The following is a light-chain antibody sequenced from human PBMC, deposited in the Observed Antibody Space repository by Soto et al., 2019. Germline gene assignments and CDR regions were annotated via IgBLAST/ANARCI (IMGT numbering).Light chain of an antibody. CDR1: QIVSSN. J-gene: IGKJ4*01. V-gene: IGKV3-15*01. Sequence: EIVMTRSPATRSVSPWGRATLSFSASQIVSSNLAWYQQKPGQAPRLLIYGAYNRATGIPDRFSGSGSGTEFTLTIRSLQSQDFAVYYCQKYNNWPFINCGGGTK. CDR3: QKYNNWPFIN. CDR2: GAY.